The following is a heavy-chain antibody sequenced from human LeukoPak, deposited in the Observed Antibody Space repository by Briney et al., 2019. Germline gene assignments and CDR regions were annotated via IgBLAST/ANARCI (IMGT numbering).Heavy chain of an antibody. CDR3: ARRWRANDYSNYVWDY. CDR1: DESLSGYY. V-gene: IGHV4-34*01. J-gene: IGHJ4*02. Sequence: PSETLSLTCAVDDESLSGYYWSWIGQRPGKGLEWIGEMNDSGRTTYNPSLESRATNSAERSKNQFSLKLTSVTAADTAVYYCARRWRANDYSNYVWDYWGQGTLVTVSS. CDR2: MNDSGRT. D-gene: IGHD4-11*01.